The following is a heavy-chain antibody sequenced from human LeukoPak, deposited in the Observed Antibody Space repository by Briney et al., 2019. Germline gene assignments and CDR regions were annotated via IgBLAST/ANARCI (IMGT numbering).Heavy chain of an antibody. CDR3: AKALYASRWYGDY. CDR1: GFXFSSYG. J-gene: IGHJ4*02. Sequence: PGRSLRLSCAASGFXFSSYGMHWVRQAPGKGLEWVAVTSYDGSNKYYADSVKGRFTISRDNSKNTLYLQMNSLRAEDTAVYYCAKALYASRWYGDYWGQGTLVTVSS. D-gene: IGHD6-13*01. CDR2: TSYDGSNK. V-gene: IGHV3-30*18.